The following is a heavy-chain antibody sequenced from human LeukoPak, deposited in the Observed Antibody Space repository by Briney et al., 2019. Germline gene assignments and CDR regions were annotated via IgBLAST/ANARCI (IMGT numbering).Heavy chain of an antibody. CDR3: ARHQGRRRDFDY. Sequence: SETLSLTCTVSGGSISSSSYYWGWIRQPPGKGLAWIGSIYYSGSTYYNPSLKSRVTISVDTSKNQFSLKLSSVTAADTAVYYCARHQGRRRDFDYWGQGTLATVSS. D-gene: IGHD3-10*01. J-gene: IGHJ4*02. CDR2: IYYSGST. CDR1: GGSISSSSYY. V-gene: IGHV4-39*01.